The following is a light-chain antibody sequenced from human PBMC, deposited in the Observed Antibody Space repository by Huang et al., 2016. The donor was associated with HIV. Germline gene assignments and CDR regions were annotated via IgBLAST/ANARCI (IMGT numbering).Light chain of an antibody. V-gene: IGKV1-5*01. CDR3: QQYDSYPIT. J-gene: IGKJ5*01. CDR2: DAS. CDR1: QSISTW. Sequence: DIQMTQSPSTLSASVGDRVTITCRASQSISTWLAWYQQKPGKAPKLLIYDASHLESGVPSRCSGSGSGTEFTLTISSLQPDNFATYYCQQYDSYPITFGQGTRLEI.